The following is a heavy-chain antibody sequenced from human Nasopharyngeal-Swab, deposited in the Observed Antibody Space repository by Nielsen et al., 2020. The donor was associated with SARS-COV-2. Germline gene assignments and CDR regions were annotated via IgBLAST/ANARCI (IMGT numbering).Heavy chain of an antibody. CDR1: GFTFSSYA. Sequence: GESLKISCAASGFTFSSYAMHWVRQAPGKGLEWVAVISYDGSTKYYADSVKGRFTISRDNSKNTLYLQMNSLRAEDTAVYYCASAYGGSYWYFDLWGRGTRVTVSS. V-gene: IGHV3-30-3*01. D-gene: IGHD4-23*01. CDR3: ASAYGGSYWYFDL. CDR2: ISYDGSTK. J-gene: IGHJ2*01.